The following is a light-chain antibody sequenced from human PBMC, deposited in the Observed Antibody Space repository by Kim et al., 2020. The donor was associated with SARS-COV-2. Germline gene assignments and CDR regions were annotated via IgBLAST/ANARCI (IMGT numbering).Light chain of an antibody. CDR2: GNK. J-gene: IGLJ3*02. CDR3: QSYDNSLNSWV. V-gene: IGLV1-40*01. CDR1: SSNIGGGYD. Sequence: RGTSSCTGTSSNIGGGYDVHWYQQLPTTAPKLLIHGNKDRPSGVPERFSGSRSGPSASLAITGLQVEDEADYYGQSYDNSLNSWVFGGGTQLTVL.